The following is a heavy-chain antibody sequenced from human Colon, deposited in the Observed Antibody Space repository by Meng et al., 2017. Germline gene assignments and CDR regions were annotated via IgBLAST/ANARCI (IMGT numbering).Heavy chain of an antibody. CDR3: ARGGRYFDWFDALDH. J-gene: IGHJ4*02. D-gene: IGHD3-9*01. Sequence: GGSLRLSCVVSGFTFSSHWMHWVRQAPGKGPVWLSRINTDGVTKYYGDSVVGRFTVSRDNAKNTLYLELNSLRDEDTGTYYCARGGRYFDWFDALDHWGQGTLVTVSS. V-gene: IGHV3-74*01. CDR1: GFTFSSHW. CDR2: INTDGVTK.